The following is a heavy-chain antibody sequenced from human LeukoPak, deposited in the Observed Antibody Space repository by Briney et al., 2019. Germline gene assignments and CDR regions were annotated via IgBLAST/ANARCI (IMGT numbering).Heavy chain of an antibody. CDR1: GFAFSNYA. J-gene: IGHJ5*02. V-gene: IGHV3-23*01. D-gene: IGHD3-10*01. CDR2: ISGSVYGT. CDR3: AKDLSCVTMVQGGCNWFDP. Sequence: GGSRRLSCAASGFAFSNYAMSWVSQAPGTGLEWVAAISGSVYGTFYADSVKGRFTISRVNSKNTLYLQMNSLRAEDTALYYCAKDLSCVTMVQGGCNWFDPWGQGTLVTVSS.